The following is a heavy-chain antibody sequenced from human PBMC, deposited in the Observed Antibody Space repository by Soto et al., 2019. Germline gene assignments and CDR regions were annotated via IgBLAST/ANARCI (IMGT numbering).Heavy chain of an antibody. V-gene: IGHV4-59*08. J-gene: IGHJ5*02. CDR2: IYYSGST. CDR1: GGSISSYY. Sequence: QVQLQESGPGLVKPSETLSLTCTVSGGSISSYYWSWIRQPPGKGLEWIGYIYYSGSTNYNPSLKSRVTISVDTSKNQFSLKLSSVTAADTAVYYCARHWGDYGDYESEVNWFDPWGQGTLVTVSS. D-gene: IGHD4-17*01. CDR3: ARHWGDYGDYESEVNWFDP.